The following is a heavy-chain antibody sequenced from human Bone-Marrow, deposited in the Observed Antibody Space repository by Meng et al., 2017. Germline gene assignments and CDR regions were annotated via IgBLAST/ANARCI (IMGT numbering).Heavy chain of an antibody. J-gene: IGHJ6*02. CDR1: GFTFDDYA. V-gene: IGHV3-9*01. CDR3: ATATVTTLDSYGMDV. D-gene: IGHD4-17*01. CDR2: ISWNSGSI. Sequence: SLKISCAASGFTFDDYAMHWVRQAPGKGLEWVSGISWNSGSIGYADSVKGRFTISRDNAKNSLYLQMNSLRAEDTALYYCATATVTTLDSYGMDVWGQGTKVTV.